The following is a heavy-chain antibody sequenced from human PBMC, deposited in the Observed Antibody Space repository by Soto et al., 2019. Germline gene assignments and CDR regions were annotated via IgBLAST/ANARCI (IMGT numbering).Heavy chain of an antibody. V-gene: IGHV1-3*01. CDR3: ARGYYYDSSGSQTPRYYYYYYYGMDV. CDR2: INAGNGNT. CDR1: GYTFTSYA. J-gene: IGHJ6*02. Sequence: ASVKVSCKASGYTFTSYAMHWVRQAPGQRLEWIGWINAGNGNTKYSQKFQGRVTITRDTSASTAYMELSSLRSEDTAVYYCARGYYYDSSGSQTPRYYYYYYYGMDVWGQGTKVTVSS. D-gene: IGHD3-22*01.